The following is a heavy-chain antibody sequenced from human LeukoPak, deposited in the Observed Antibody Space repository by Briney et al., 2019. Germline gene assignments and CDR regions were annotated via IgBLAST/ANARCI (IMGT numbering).Heavy chain of an antibody. Sequence: PSETLSLTCAVSGASISSNNWWNWVRQPPGKGLEWVSAISGSGGSTYYADSVKGRFTISRDNSKNTLYLQMNSLRAEDTAVYYCAKGYGQLDYWGQGTLVTVSS. D-gene: IGHD5-18*01. J-gene: IGHJ4*02. CDR3: AKGYGQLDY. CDR1: GASISSNN. V-gene: IGHV3-23*01. CDR2: ISGSGGST.